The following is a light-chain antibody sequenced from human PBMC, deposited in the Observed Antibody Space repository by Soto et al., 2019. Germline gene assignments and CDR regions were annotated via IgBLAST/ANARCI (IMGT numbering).Light chain of an antibody. CDR2: SAS. V-gene: IGKV1-39*01. J-gene: IGKJ3*01. CDR3: LPSHRPPFP. Sequence: DIQMTQSPSSLSASVGDRATITCRASQSIFSYLNWYQQKPGKAPNLLIYSASSLLSGVPSRFSVSGSGTAFTLPISSLQPEDFATYYCLPSHRPPFPFGPGTKVDI. CDR1: QSIFSY.